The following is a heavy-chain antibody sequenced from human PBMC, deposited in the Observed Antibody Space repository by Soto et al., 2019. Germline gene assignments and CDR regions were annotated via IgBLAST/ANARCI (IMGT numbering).Heavy chain of an antibody. CDR2: IWYDGSYQ. J-gene: IGHJ5*02. CDR1: GFTFSDFG. D-gene: IGHD1-20*01. Sequence: GGSLRLSCKASGFTFSDFGMHWVRQAPGKGLEWVSAIWYDGSYQYYADPVRGRFTTSRDNSNNTLFLQMNSLRVEDTAVYYCARDRLITYGAKIAPDHWGQGALVNVSS. V-gene: IGHV3-33*01. CDR3: ARDRLITYGAKIAPDH.